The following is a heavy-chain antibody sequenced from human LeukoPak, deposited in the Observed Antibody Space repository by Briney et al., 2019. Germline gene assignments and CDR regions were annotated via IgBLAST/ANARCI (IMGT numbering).Heavy chain of an antibody. J-gene: IGHJ4*02. Sequence: ASVKVSCKASGYTFTSYDINWVRQATGQGLEWMGWMNPNSGNTGYAQKFQGRVTITADESTSTAYMELSSLRSEDTAVYYCARAPYYYDSSGYYLIDYWGQGTLVTVSS. CDR1: GYTFTSYD. CDR2: MNPNSGNT. CDR3: ARAPYYYDSSGYYLIDY. V-gene: IGHV1-8*01. D-gene: IGHD3-22*01.